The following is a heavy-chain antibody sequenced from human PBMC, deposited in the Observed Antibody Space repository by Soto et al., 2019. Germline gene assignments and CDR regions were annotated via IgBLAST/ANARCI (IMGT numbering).Heavy chain of an antibody. V-gene: IGHV3-30-3*01. CDR1: GCTFTSYA. D-gene: IGHD2-15*01. J-gene: IGHJ4*02. Sequence: QVQLVESGGGVVQPGRSLRLSCVASGCTFTSYAMHWVRQAPGKGLEWVAVISYDGNNKYYADSVKGRFTISRDNSKDTVYLQMNSLRAEDTGVYFCARDFSMVVVAPGYWGQGTLVTVSS. CDR3: ARDFSMVVVAPGY. CDR2: ISYDGNNK.